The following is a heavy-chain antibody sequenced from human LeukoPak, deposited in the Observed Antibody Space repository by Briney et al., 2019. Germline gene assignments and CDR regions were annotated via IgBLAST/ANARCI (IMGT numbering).Heavy chain of an antibody. CDR3: ARDGEMATIYFDY. D-gene: IGHD5-24*01. CDR2: IIPIVGIA. CDR1: GGTFSSYA. J-gene: IGHJ4*02. Sequence: SVKVSCKASGGTFSSYALSWVRQAPGQGLEWMGTIIPIVGIANYAQKFQGRVTITADKSTSTAYMELSSLGSEDTAVYYCARDGEMATIYFDYWGQGTLVTVSS. V-gene: IGHV1-69*04.